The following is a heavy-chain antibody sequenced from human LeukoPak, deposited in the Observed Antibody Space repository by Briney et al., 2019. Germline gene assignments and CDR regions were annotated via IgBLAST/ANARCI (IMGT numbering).Heavy chain of an antibody. Sequence: GGSLRLSCGASGFTFSGSAMYWVRQASGKGLEWVGRIRSKTNNYATAYAASVKGRFTISRDNSKNTLYLQMNSLRAEDTAVYYCAKDQYGGNPQYYFDYWGQGTLVTVSS. J-gene: IGHJ4*02. CDR2: IRSKTNNYAT. V-gene: IGHV3-73*01. CDR3: AKDQYGGNPQYYFDY. CDR1: GFTFSGSA. D-gene: IGHD4-23*01.